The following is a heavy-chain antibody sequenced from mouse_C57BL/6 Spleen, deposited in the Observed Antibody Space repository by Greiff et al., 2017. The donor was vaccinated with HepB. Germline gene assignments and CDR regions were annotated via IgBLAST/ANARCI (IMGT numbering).Heavy chain of an antibody. Sequence: EVQLQQSGPELVKPGASVKIPCKASGYTFTDYNMDWVKQSHGKSLEWIGDINPNNGGTIYNQKFKGKATLTVDKSSSTAYMELRSLTSEDTAVYYCARRQLRLRGFAYWGQGTLVTVSA. CDR3: ARRQLRLRGFAY. J-gene: IGHJ3*01. V-gene: IGHV1-18*01. D-gene: IGHD3-2*02. CDR2: INPNNGGT. CDR1: GYTFTDYN.